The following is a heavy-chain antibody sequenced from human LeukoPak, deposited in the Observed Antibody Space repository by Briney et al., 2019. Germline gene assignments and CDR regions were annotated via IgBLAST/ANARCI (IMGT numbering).Heavy chain of an antibody. J-gene: IGHJ4*02. CDR3: ARGTSSGWYGAY. D-gene: IGHD6-19*01. Sequence: TGGSLRLSCAASGFTFSSYAIHWVRQAPGKGLEWVAVTSGDGNNKKYADSVKGRFTISRDNSKNTLYLQMDSLRGEDTAVYYCARGTSSGWYGAYWGQGTLVTVSS. CDR1: GFTFSSYA. V-gene: IGHV3-30-3*01. CDR2: TSGDGNNK.